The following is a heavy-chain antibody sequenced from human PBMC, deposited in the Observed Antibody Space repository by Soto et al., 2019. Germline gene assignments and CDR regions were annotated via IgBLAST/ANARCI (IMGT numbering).Heavy chain of an antibody. CDR3: ASDPLPTVTTTRVINNWFDP. J-gene: IGHJ5*02. D-gene: IGHD4-17*01. Sequence: HVQLVQSGSEVKKPGSSLKFSCKASGGTLISYAFSWVRQAPGQGLEWMGGIIPLFGTANYAQKFQGRVTISADESTRTAYMELSSLRSENAAVYYRASDPLPTVTTTRVINNWFDPWGQGTLVTVSS. CDR1: GGTLISYA. V-gene: IGHV1-69*01. CDR2: IIPLFGTA.